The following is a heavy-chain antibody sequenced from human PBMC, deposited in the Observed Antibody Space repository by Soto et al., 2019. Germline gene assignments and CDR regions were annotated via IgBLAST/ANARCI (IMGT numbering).Heavy chain of an antibody. J-gene: IGHJ6*02. CDR3: ARYDFWSGYRYYYYYYGMDV. Sequence: QVQLVQSGAEVKKPGASVKVSCKASGYTFTSYGISWVRQAPGQGLEWMGWISAYNGNTNYAQKLKGRVTMPTDTSTSTAYMELRSLRSDDTAVYYCARYDFWSGYRYYYYYYGMDVWGQGTTVTVSS. CDR2: ISAYNGNT. D-gene: IGHD3-3*01. V-gene: IGHV1-18*04. CDR1: GYTFTSYG.